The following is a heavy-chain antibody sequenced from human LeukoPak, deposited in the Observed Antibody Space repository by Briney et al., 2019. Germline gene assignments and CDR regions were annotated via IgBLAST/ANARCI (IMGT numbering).Heavy chain of an antibody. D-gene: IGHD2-2*01. V-gene: IGHV1-8*02. CDR1: VYIFISYD. CDR3: AGLAYCSSTSCYGFDP. CDR2: MNPKSRNT. Sequence: ASVNVSCKASVYIFISYDINWVRQATGQGLEWMGWMNPKSRNTVYAQTSQGRVTITRHTYIRTPYMELSSLRSEDTAVYYCAGLAYCSSTSCYGFDPWGQGTLVTVSS. J-gene: IGHJ5*02.